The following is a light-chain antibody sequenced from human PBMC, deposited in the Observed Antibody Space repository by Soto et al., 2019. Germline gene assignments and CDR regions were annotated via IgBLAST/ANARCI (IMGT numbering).Light chain of an antibody. J-gene: IGLJ1*01. CDR1: SSDFGGYNY. CDR3: SSYAGSNNYV. Sequence: QSVLTQPPSASGSPGQSVTISCTGTSSDFGGYNYVTWYQQHPGKAPKVVIYEVSKRPSGVPDRFSGSKSGNTASLTVSGLQAEDEADYYCSSYAGSNNYVFGTGTKVTVL. CDR2: EVS. V-gene: IGLV2-8*01.